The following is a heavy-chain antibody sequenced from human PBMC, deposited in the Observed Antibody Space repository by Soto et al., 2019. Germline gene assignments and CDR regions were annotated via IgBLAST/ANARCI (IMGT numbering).Heavy chain of an antibody. CDR1: GGSISSGGYY. CDR3: ARGVTMVRGVIHTPYFDY. D-gene: IGHD3-10*01. CDR2: IYYSGST. V-gene: IGHV4-31*03. Sequence: QVQLQESGPGLVKPSQTLSLTCTVSGGSISSGGYYWSWIRQHPGKGLEWIGYIYYSGSTYYNPSLKSRGTLSVDTSKNQFPLKLSSVTAADTAVYYCARGVTMVRGVIHTPYFDYWGQGTLVTVSS. J-gene: IGHJ4*02.